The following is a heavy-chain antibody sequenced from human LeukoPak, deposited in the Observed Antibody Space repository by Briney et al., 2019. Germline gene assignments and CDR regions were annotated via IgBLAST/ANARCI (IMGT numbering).Heavy chain of an antibody. CDR1: GFTFSSYG. J-gene: IGHJ3*02. D-gene: IGHD3-22*01. CDR2: IWYDGSNK. Sequence: QSGGSLRLSCAASGFTFSSYGMHWVRQAPGKGLEWVAVIWYDGSNKYYADSVKGRFTISRDNSRNTLYLQMNSLRAEDTAVYYCARDIRDYYGSSGYWSDAFDIWGQGTMVTVSS. V-gene: IGHV3-33*01. CDR3: ARDIRDYYGSSGYWSDAFDI.